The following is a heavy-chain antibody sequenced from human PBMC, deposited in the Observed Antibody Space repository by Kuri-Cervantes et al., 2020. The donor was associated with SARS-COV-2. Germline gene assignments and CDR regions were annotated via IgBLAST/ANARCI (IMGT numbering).Heavy chain of an antibody. CDR1: GGSISSYY. D-gene: IGHD4-17*01. V-gene: IGHV4-59*01. CDR2: IYYSGSA. Sequence: SETLSLTCTVSGGSISSYYWSWIRQPPGKGLEWIGYIYYSGSANYNPSLKSRVTISVDTSKNQFSLKLSSVTAADTAVYYCARGASYGDFDYWGQGTLVTVSS. CDR3: ARGASYGDFDY. J-gene: IGHJ4*02.